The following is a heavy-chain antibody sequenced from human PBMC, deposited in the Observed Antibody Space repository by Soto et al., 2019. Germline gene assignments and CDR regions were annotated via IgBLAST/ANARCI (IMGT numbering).Heavy chain of an antibody. V-gene: IGHV4-30-4*01. J-gene: IGHJ4*02. CDR3: ARWNYNYDRSGYYYFDN. CDR1: GGSISSGDYY. Sequence: SETLSLTCTVSGGSISSGDYYWSWIRQPPGKGLEWIGYIYYSGSAYYNPSLKSRVTISVDTSKNHFSLRLSSVTAADKDVYYCARWNYNYDRSGYYYFDNGGQGTLVTFPS. CDR2: IYYSGSA. D-gene: IGHD3-22*01.